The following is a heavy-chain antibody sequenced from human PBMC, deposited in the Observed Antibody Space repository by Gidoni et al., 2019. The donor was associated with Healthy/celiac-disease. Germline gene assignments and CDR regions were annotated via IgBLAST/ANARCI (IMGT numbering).Heavy chain of an antibody. V-gene: IGHV4-39*07. CDR3: ARDRNGIVVGDY. CDR1: GGSISSSSYY. Sequence: QLQLQESGPGLVKPSATLSLTCTVSGGSISSSSYYWGWIRQPPGKGLEWIGSIYYSGSTYYNPSLKSRVTISVDTSKNQFSLKLSSVTAADTAVYYCARDRNGIVVGDYWGQGTLVTVSS. D-gene: IGHD6-19*01. J-gene: IGHJ4*02. CDR2: IYYSGST.